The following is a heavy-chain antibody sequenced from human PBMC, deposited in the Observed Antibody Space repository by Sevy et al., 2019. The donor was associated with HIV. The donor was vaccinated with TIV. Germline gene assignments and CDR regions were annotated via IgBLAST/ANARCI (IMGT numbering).Heavy chain of an antibody. CDR2: ISGDGDTI. D-gene: IGHD4-17*01. CDR1: GFTFSDYY. CDR3: ARDHVKDGDLGDYYFAMDV. J-gene: IGHJ6*02. V-gene: IGHV3-11*01. Sequence: GGSLRLSCAASGFTFSDYYMSWIRQAPGKGLEWLSYISGDGDTIYYTNSVKGRFTISRDNAKKSLYLQMNSLRAEDTAVYYCARDHVKDGDLGDYYFAMDVWGQGTSVTVSS.